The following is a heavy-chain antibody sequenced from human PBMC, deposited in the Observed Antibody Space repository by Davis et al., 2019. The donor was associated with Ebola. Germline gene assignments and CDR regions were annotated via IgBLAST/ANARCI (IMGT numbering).Heavy chain of an antibody. D-gene: IGHD5-12*01. V-gene: IGHV1-8*01. Sequence: AASVKVSCKASGYTFTNYDVHWVRQGTGQGLEWIGWINPNSGNTGYGQKFQGRVTMTRNTSISTAYMELSSLTSEDTAVYYCARGRKVARMGSWLDSWGQGTLVTVSS. CDR3: ARGRKVARMGSWLDS. CDR2: INPNSGNT. CDR1: GYTFTNYD. J-gene: IGHJ5*01.